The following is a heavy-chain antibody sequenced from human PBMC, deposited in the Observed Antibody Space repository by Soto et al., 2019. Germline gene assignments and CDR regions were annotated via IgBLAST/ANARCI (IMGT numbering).Heavy chain of an antibody. D-gene: IGHD5-18*01. V-gene: IGHV1-46*01. CDR1: GYTFTSYY. J-gene: IGHJ4*02. CDR3: ARVTEYSYGPGYFDY. CDR2: INPSGGTA. Sequence: VKVSCKASGYTFTSYYMHWVRQAPGQGLEWMGIINPSGGTANYAQKFQGRVTFTADDSTSTAYMELSSLRSEDTAVYYCARVTEYSYGPGYFDYWGQGTLVTVSS.